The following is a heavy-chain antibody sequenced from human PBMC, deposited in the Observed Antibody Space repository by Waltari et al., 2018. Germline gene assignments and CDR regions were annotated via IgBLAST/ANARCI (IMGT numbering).Heavy chain of an antibody. V-gene: IGHV4-59*12. J-gene: IGHJ5*02. D-gene: IGHD4-4*01. Sequence: QVQLQESGPGLVKPSETLSLTCAVSGGSISGYYWSWIRQPPGKGLEWIGYIGGGSGGTEYNPSLKSRVTISRDTSKNQFSLKLSSVTAADTAVYYCARDGTKYSNYCRFDVWGPGVLVTVSS. CDR2: IGGGSGGT. CDR1: GGSISGYY. CDR3: ARDGTKYSNYCRFDV.